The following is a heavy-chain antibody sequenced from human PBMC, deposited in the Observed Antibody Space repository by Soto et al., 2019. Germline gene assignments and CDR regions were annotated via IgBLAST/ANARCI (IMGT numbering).Heavy chain of an antibody. J-gene: IGHJ6*02. CDR1: GFTFSSYD. Sequence: GGSLRLSCAASGFTFSSYDMDWVRQAPGKGLEWLSRISGSSNTMYYADSVKGRFTISRDNAKNALYLQMNSLRDEDTALYYCAKGRSYYYYYGVDVWGQGTTVTVSS. V-gene: IGHV3-48*02. CDR3: AKGRSYYYYYGVDV. CDR2: ISGSSNTM.